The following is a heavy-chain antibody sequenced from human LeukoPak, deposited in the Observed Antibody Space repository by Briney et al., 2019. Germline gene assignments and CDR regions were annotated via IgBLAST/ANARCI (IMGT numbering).Heavy chain of an antibody. V-gene: IGHV1-69*04. CDR1: GGTFSSYA. CDR2: IIPILGIA. D-gene: IGHD6-6*01. J-gene: IGHJ6*03. CDR3: ARGPGSSSSHYYYYYYMDV. Sequence: VASVKVSCKASGGTFSSYAISWVRQAPGQGLEWMGRIIPILGIANYAQKFQGRVTMTRDTSTSTVYMELSSLRSEDTAVYYCARGPGSSSSHYYYYYYMDVWGKGTTVTVSS.